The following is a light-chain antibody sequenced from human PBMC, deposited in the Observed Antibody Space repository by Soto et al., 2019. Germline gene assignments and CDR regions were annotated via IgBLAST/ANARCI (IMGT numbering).Light chain of an antibody. V-gene: IGLV2-8*01. CDR3: SSYAGSSNV. J-gene: IGLJ1*01. CDR1: SSDVGGYNY. Sequence: QSVLTQHPSASGSPGQSVAISCTGTSSDVGGYNYVSWYQQHPGKAPKLMIYEVNKRPSGVPDRFSGSKSGNTASLTVSGLQAEDEAHYYCSSYAGSSNVFGTGTKVTVL. CDR2: EVN.